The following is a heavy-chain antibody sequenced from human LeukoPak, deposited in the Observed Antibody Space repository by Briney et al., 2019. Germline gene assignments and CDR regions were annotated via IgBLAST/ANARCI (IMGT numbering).Heavy chain of an antibody. CDR3: ARDIPRDNSGYYSGNGFDY. CDR2: IVPTLGIA. CDR1: GGTFSRYT. J-gene: IGHJ4*02. D-gene: IGHD3-22*01. Sequence: ASVKVSCKASGGTFSRYTITWVRQAPGQGLEWMGRIVPTLGIAYYGQTFQGRVTITADKSTSTAYMELSSLRSEDTAIYYCARDIPRDNSGYYSGNGFDYWGQGTLVTVSS. V-gene: IGHV1-69*04.